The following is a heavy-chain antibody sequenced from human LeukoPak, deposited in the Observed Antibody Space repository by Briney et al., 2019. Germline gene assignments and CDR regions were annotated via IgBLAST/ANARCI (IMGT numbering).Heavy chain of an antibody. CDR1: GFTFSSYG. J-gene: IGHJ4*02. V-gene: IGHV3-30*02. D-gene: IGHD3-9*01. CDR2: IRYDGSNK. Sequence: AGGSLRLSCAASGFTFSSYGMHWVRQAPGKGLEWVAFIRYDGSNKYYADSVKGRFTISRDNSKNTLYLQMNSLRAEDTAVYYCAKDALRYFDWTHFDYWGQGTLVTVSS. CDR3: AKDALRYFDWTHFDY.